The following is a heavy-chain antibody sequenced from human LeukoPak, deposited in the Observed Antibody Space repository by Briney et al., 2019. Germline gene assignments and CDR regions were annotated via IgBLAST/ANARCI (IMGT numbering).Heavy chain of an antibody. CDR2: ISMTGSYI. V-gene: IGHV3-21*01. D-gene: IGHD3-10*01. CDR1: GFTFGAYT. CDR3: ARADYYGSGNFDY. Sequence: GGSLRLSCAASGFTFGAYTINWVRQAPGKGLEWVSSISMTGSYIYYADSVKGRFTISRDNAKDSLYLQMNSLRAEDTAVYYCARADYYGSGNFDYWGQGTLVNVSS. J-gene: IGHJ4*02.